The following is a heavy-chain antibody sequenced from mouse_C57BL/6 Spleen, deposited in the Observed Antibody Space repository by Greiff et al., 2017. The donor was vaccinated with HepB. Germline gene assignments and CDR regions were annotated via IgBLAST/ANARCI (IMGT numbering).Heavy chain of an antibody. J-gene: IGHJ1*03. V-gene: IGHV1-18*01. Sequence: EVQLQQSGPELVKPGASVKIPCKASGYTFTDYNMDWVKQSHGKSLEWIGDINPNNGGTIYNQKFKGKATLTVDKSSSTAYMERRSLTSEDTAVYYCARNYGSSLYWYFDVWGTGTTVTVSS. CDR1: GYTFTDYN. CDR2: INPNNGGT. D-gene: IGHD1-1*01. CDR3: ARNYGSSLYWYFDV.